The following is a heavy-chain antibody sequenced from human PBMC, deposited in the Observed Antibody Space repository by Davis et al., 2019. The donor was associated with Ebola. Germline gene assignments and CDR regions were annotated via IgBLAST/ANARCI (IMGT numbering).Heavy chain of an antibody. CDR1: GGSISSGGYS. J-gene: IGHJ3*02. V-gene: IGHV4-30-2*01. Sequence: SETLSLTCAVSGGSISSGGYSWSWIRQPPGKGLEWIGEINHSGSTNYNPSLKSRVTISVDTSKNQFSLKLSSVTAADTAVYYCAREGYCSGGSCYGVDHAFDIWGQGTMVTVSS. CDR2: INHSGST. D-gene: IGHD2-15*01. CDR3: AREGYCSGGSCYGVDHAFDI.